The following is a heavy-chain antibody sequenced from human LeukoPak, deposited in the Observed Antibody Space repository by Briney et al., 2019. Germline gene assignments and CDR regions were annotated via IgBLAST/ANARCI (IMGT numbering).Heavy chain of an antibody. J-gene: IGHJ4*02. CDR1: GYTFTGYY. V-gene: IGHV1-2*02. D-gene: IGHD3-10*01. Sequence: ASVKVSCKASGYTFTGYYMHWVRQAPGQGLEWMGWINPNSGGTNYAQKFQGRVTMTRDTSISTAYMELSRLRSDDTAVYYCARAGVWFGEITAYWGQGTLVTVFS. CDR2: INPNSGGT. CDR3: ARAGVWFGEITAY.